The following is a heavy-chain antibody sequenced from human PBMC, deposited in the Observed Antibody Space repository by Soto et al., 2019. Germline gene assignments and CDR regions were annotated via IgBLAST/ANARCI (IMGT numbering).Heavy chain of an antibody. V-gene: IGHV1-69*01. CDR3: ARAVSVMTSVFGF. J-gene: IGHJ4*02. CDR1: GGTFYTYA. CDR2: ITPMIGTT. D-gene: IGHD3-10*01. Sequence: QVHLVQSGAEVKRPGSSVRVSCRASGGTFYTYAFTWVRQAPGQGLEWMGGITPMIGTTKYAQKFDGRVTFPADESAATAYMELSNLRSDDTAVYYCARAVSVMTSVFGFWGQGTLITVSS.